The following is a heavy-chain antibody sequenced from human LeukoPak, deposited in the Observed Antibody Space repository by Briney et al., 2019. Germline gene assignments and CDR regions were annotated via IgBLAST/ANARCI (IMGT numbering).Heavy chain of an antibody. CDR3: ARDWFTIFGVVIMGPDFYYYYGMDV. V-gene: IGHV1-18*01. D-gene: IGHD3-3*01. J-gene: IGHJ6*02. CDR1: GYTFTSYG. CDR2: ISAYNGNT. Sequence: GASVKVSCKASGYTFTSYGISWVRQAPGQGLEWMGWISAYNGNTNYAQKLQGRVTMTTDTSTSTAYMELRSLRSDDTAVYYCARDWFTIFGVVIMGPDFYYYYGMDVWGQGTTVTVSS.